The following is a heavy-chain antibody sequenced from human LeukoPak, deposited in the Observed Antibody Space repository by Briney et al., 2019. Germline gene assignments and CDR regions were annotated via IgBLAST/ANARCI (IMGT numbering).Heavy chain of an antibody. D-gene: IGHD2-21*02. CDR1: GVSISSISYD. V-gene: IGHV4-39*01. Sequence: SETLSFTASVSGVSISSISYDWGWIRQPPGKGLEGIASIHYSGSTYYNPSLKSRVTISVDTSKNQFSLKLSSVTAADTAVYHCARRTVTASDDVFDIWGQGTMVTVSS. CDR2: IHYSGST. J-gene: IGHJ3*02. CDR3: ARRTVTASDDVFDI.